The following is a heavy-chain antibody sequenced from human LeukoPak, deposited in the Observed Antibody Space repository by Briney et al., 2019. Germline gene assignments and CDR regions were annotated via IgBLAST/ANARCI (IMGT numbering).Heavy chain of an antibody. V-gene: IGHV1-69*13. CDR1: GGTFSSYA. CDR3: AREALGLYCSSTSCYEFDY. D-gene: IGHD2-2*01. J-gene: IGHJ4*02. Sequence: SVKVSCKASGGTFSSYAISWVRQAPGQGLEWMGGIIPLFGTANYAQKFQGRVTITADESTSTAYMELSSLRSEDTAVYYCAREALGLYCSSTSCYEFDYWGQGTLVTVSS. CDR2: IIPLFGTA.